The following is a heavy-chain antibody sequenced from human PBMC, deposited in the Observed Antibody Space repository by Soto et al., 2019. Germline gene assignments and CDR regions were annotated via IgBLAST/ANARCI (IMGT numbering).Heavy chain of an antibody. CDR3: ASLGGNAISGWFDP. J-gene: IGHJ5*02. Sequence: SVKVSCKASGGTFSSYAISWVRQAPGQGLEWMGGIIPIFCTANYAQKFQGRVTITADKSTSTAYMELSSLRSEDTAVYYCASLGGNAISGWFDPWGQGTLVTVSS. V-gene: IGHV1-69*06. CDR1: GGTFSSYA. CDR2: IIPIFCTA. D-gene: IGHD1-1*01.